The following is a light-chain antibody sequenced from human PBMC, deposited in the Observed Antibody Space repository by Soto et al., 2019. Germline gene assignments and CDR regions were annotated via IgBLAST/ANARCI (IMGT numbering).Light chain of an antibody. CDR1: QRVSSY. Sequence: EIVLTQSPATLSLSPGERATLSCRASQRVSSYLAWYQQKPGQAPRLLIYDASNRATGIPARFSGSGSGTDFTLTISSLEPEDFALYYCQQRSNWPYTFGQGTKLEIK. V-gene: IGKV3-11*01. CDR2: DAS. CDR3: QQRSNWPYT. J-gene: IGKJ2*01.